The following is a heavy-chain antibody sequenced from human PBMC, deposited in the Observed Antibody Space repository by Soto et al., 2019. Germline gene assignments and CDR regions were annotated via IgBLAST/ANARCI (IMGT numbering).Heavy chain of an antibody. J-gene: IGHJ4*02. D-gene: IGHD2-15*01. V-gene: IGHV1-69*02. CDR1: GGTFSSYT. Sequence: QVQLVQSGAEVKKPGSSVKVSCKASGGTFSSYTISWVRQAPGQGLEWMGRIITILGIANYAQKFQGRVTINADKSTSTAYMELSSLRSEDTAVYYCARYSPGYGGSHWGQGTLVTVSS. CDR2: IITILGIA. CDR3: ARYSPGYGGSH.